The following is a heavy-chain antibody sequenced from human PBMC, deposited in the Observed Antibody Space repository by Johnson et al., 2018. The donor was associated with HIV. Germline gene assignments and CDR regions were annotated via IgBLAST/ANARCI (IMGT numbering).Heavy chain of an antibody. J-gene: IGHJ3*02. D-gene: IGHD3-10*01. CDR3: ARPIARGASDI. CDR2: IDWHGGST. V-gene: IGHV3-20*04. Sequence: VQLVESGGGLVQPGGSLRLSCAASGFTFDDYGMNWVRQTPGKGLEWVSGIDWHGGSTGYADSVRGRFTISRDNAKNSLSLQMNSLRAEDTAVYYCARPIARGASDIWGQGTMVTVSS. CDR1: GFTFDDYG.